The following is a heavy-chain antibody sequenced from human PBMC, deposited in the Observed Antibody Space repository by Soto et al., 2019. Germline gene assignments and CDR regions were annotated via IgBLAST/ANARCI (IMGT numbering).Heavy chain of an antibody. J-gene: IGHJ4*02. CDR2: IYYSGST. CDR1: GGSVSSGSYY. CDR3: ARAGGYSGYDWKYFDY. V-gene: IGHV4-61*01. Sequence: QVQLQESGPGLVKPSETLSLTCTVSGGSVSSGSYYWSWIRQPPGKGLEWIGYIYYSGSTNYNPSLKSRVTISVDTSKNQFSLKLSSVTAADTAVYYCARAGGYSGYDWKYFDYWGQGTLVTVSS. D-gene: IGHD5-12*01.